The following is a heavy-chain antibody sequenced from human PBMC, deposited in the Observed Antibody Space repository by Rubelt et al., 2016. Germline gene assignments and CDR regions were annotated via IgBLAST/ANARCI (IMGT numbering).Heavy chain of an antibody. D-gene: IGHD6-6*01. Sequence: QVQLVQSGAEVKKPGASVKVSCKASGYTFTGYYMHWVRQAPGQGLEWMGWINPNSGGTNYAQKLQGRVTMTTDTSTSTAYMELRSLSSDDTAVYYCARDLYSSSSLGLVSSLWAIDLEGYWGQGTLVTVSS. V-gene: IGHV1-2*02. CDR1: GYTFTGYY. CDR2: INPNSGGT. CDR3: ARDLYSSSSLGLVSSLWAIDLEGY. J-gene: IGHJ4*02.